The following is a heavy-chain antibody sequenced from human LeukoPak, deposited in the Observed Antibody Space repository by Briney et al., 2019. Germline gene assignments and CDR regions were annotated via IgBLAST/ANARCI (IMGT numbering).Heavy chain of an antibody. CDR2: FSYSGST. CDR1: GGSIRSYY. CDR3: ARGYTFDP. D-gene: IGHD1-1*01. Sequence: SETLSLTCTVSGGSIRSYYWSWIRQPPGKGLEWIGSFSYSGSTYYNPSLKSRVTISVDTSNNQFSLKLSSVTAADTAVYYCARGYTFDPWGQGTLVTVSS. V-gene: IGHV4-59*12. J-gene: IGHJ5*02.